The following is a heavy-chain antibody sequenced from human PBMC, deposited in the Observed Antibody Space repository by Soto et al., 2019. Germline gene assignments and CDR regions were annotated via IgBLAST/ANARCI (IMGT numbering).Heavy chain of an antibody. V-gene: IGHV1-18*04. CDR1: CYSFTHYG. J-gene: IGHJ6*01. Sequence: QVQVVQSGPEVAKPGSSVTVSCKPSCYSFTHYGISWVRQAPGQGLEWVGWISATSGKAFYGESFQGRVTLTSDTSTVTVYLELRSPSSDDSAAYYCEGEEDGTDSSCARHYYVQSGMDVWEQGTTIAVS. CDR2: ISATSGKA. CDR3: EGEEDGTDSSCARHYYVQSGMDV. D-gene: IGHD3-10*02.